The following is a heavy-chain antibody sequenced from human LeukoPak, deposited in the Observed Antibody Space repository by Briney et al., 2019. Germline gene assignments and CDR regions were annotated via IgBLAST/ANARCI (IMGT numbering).Heavy chain of an antibody. CDR3: ARNGEI. D-gene: IGHD3-10*01. Sequence: ASVKVSCKTSGYTFTVYYMHWMRQAPGQGLEWMGWINCNNGDTIYAQKFEGRVTVTRDTSISTAYMELSRLEYDDTAVYYCARNGEIWGQGTLVTVSS. CDR1: GYTFTVYY. V-gene: IGHV1-2*02. J-gene: IGHJ4*02. CDR2: INCNNGDT.